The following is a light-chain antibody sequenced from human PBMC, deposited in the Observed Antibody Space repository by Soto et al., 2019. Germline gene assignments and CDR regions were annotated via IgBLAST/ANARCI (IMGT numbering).Light chain of an antibody. CDR3: QQSNNLPYT. V-gene: IGKV3-15*01. J-gene: IGKJ2*01. Sequence: EIVMTHSPATLSVSPGDRATLSCRASQTVRDNLAWYQQKPGQAPRLLIYGASTRATGIPARFSGSGSGTEFTLTIDSLQSEDFALYFCQQSNNLPYTFRQGTKLEIK. CDR1: QTVRDN. CDR2: GAS.